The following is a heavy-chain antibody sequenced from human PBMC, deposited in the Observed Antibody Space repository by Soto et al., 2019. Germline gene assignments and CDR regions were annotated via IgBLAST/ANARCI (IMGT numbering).Heavy chain of an antibody. J-gene: IGHJ1*01. D-gene: IGHD6-13*01. V-gene: IGHV1-2*02. Sequence: SXKVSCMASGYTXSGYYMDWVRQAPGQGLEWMGWINPNSGGTHYAQTFQGRVTMTRDTSISTAYMEMSRMRSDDTAVYCCARGGVSRQYFQHWGQGTLVTVSS. CDR1: GYTXSGYY. CDR2: INPNSGGT. CDR3: ARGGVSRQYFQH.